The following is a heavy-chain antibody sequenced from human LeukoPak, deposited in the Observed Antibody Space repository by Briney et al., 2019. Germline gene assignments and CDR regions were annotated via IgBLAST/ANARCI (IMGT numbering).Heavy chain of an antibody. CDR1: GYTRTELS. J-gene: IGHJ6*02. CDR3: ATSLAVAGTRYYYGMDV. Sequence: GASVKVSCKVSGYTRTELSMHWVRQAPGKGLGWMGGFDPEDGETIYAQKFQGRVTMTEDTSTDTAYMELSSLRSEDTAVYYCATSLAVAGTRYYYGMDVWGQGTTVTVSS. D-gene: IGHD6-19*01. CDR2: FDPEDGET. V-gene: IGHV1-24*01.